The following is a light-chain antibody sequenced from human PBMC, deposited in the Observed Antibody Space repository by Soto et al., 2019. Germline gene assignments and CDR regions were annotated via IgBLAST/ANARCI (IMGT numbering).Light chain of an antibody. Sequence: IVLTQSTGTLSLAPGKGATLSCRASQSLSSDSLAWYRQKLGQAPRLLIYGVSKRATGLPDRFSGGGSGTDFTLTITRLEPQDSAVYYCHQYGTSPPTFGQGTRLEIK. CDR2: GVS. J-gene: IGKJ2*01. CDR3: HQYGTSPPT. CDR1: QSLSSDS. V-gene: IGKV3-20*01.